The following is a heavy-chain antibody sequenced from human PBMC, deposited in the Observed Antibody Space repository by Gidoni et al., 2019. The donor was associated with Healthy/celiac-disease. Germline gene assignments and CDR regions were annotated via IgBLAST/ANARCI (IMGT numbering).Heavy chain of an antibody. Sequence: EVQLLESGGGLVQPGGSLRLSCAASGFTFSSYAMSWVRQAPGQGLEWVSAISGSGGSTYYADSVKGRFTTSRDNSKNTLYLQMNSLRAEDTAVYYCARTEGTVGDAFDIWGQGTMVTVSS. D-gene: IGHD4-17*01. J-gene: IGHJ3*02. CDR1: GFTFSSYA. CDR2: ISGSGGST. CDR3: ARTEGTVGDAFDI. V-gene: IGHV3-23*01.